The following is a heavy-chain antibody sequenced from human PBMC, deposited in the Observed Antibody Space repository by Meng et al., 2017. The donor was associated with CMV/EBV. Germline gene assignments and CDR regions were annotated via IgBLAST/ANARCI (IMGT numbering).Heavy chain of an antibody. V-gene: IGHV1-69*04. J-gene: IGHJ4*02. CDR3: ARGYCSSTSCSAPDY. D-gene: IGHD2-2*01. CDR2: IIPILGIA. CDR1: GGTFSSYS. Sequence: SVKVSCKASGGTFSSYSISWVRQAPGQGLEWMGRIIPILGIANYAQKFQGRVTITADKSPGTAYMELSSLRSEDTAVYYCARGYCSSTSCSAPDYWGQGTLVTVSS.